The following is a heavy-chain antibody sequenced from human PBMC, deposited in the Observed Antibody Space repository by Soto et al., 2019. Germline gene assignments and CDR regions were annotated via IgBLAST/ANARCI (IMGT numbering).Heavy chain of an antibody. J-gene: IGHJ4*02. CDR3: ARGLLGLGTYFDY. Sequence: QVQLQQWGAGLLKPSETLSLTCAVYGGSFSGYYWCWIRQPPGKGLEWIGEINHSGSTNYNPSLKSRVTRSVDTSKNQFSLKLSSVTAADTAVYYCARGLLGLGTYFDYWGQGTLVTVSS. V-gene: IGHV4-34*01. CDR2: INHSGST. D-gene: IGHD1-1*01. CDR1: GGSFSGYY.